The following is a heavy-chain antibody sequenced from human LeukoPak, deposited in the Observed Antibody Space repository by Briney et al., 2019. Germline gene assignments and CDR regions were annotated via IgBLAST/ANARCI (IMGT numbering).Heavy chain of an antibody. CDR3: ASPIVGATTGDY. CDR2: IYYSGST. J-gene: IGHJ4*02. Sequence: PSETLSLTCTVSGGSISSGGYYWSWIRQHPGKGLEWIGYIYYSGSTYYNPSLKSRVTISVDTSKNQFSLKLSSVTAADTAVYYCASPIVGATTGDYWGQGTLVTVSS. V-gene: IGHV4-31*03. D-gene: IGHD1-26*01. CDR1: GGSISSGGYY.